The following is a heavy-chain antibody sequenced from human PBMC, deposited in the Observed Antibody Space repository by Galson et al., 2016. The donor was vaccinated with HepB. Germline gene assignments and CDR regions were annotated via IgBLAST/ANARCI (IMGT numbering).Heavy chain of an antibody. D-gene: IGHD2-21*02. Sequence: SLRLSCAVSGFTFTDYAMHWVRQAPGKGLEWMAVISYDGSERWYADSLKGRFTISRDDSKNTLYLQMNRLRPDDKAVDFCVRDGVVGTATPIDYGMDVWGPGTTVTVAS. J-gene: IGHJ6*02. CDR1: GFTFTDYA. CDR3: VRDGVVGTATPIDYGMDV. V-gene: IGHV3-30-3*01. CDR2: ISYDGSER.